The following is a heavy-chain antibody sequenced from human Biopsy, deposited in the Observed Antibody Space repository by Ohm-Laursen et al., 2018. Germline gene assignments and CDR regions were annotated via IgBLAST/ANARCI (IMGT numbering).Heavy chain of an antibody. V-gene: IGHV1-69*06. J-gene: IGHJ1*01. CDR1: GGTFSNYG. Sequence: SVKVSCKAPGGTFSNYGVNWVRQAPGQGLEWLGGNIPILGTGNYAQKFQDRVTVAADTSTSTATMELRSLRFDDTAVYYCATKLTGYFHHWGQGTLVIVSS. CDR2: NIPILGTG. CDR3: ATKLTGYFHH. D-gene: IGHD3-9*01.